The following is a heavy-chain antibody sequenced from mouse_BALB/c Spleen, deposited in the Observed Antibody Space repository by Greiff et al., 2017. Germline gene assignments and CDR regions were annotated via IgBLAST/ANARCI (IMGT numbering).Heavy chain of an antibody. D-gene: IGHD1-2*01. V-gene: IGHV1-20*02. CDR1: GYSFTGYF. CDR3: ARGTTATLYAMDY. Sequence: EVQLQQSGPELVKPGASVKISCKASGYSFTGYFMNWVMQSHGKSLEWIGRINPYNGDTFYNQKFKGKATLTVDKSSSTAHMELRSLASEDSAVYYCARGTTATLYAMDYWGQGTSVTVSS. J-gene: IGHJ4*01. CDR2: INPYNGDT.